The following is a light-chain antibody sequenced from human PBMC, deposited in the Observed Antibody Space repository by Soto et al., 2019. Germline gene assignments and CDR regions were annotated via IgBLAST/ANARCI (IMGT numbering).Light chain of an antibody. CDR3: AAWDDSLSGVV. CDR1: TSNLGSNF. J-gene: IGLJ3*02. V-gene: IGLV1-47*01. CDR2: RND. Sequence: QSVLTQPPSASGTLGQRVTISCSGSTSNLGSNFVYWYQQVPGAAPKLLISRNDQRPSGVPDRFSGSKSGTSASLAISGLRSEDEADYHCAAWDDSLSGVVFGGGTKLTV.